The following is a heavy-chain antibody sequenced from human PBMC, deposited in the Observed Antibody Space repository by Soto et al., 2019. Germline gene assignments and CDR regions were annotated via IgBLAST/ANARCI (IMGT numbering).Heavy chain of an antibody. CDR2: ISSGGSAM. Sequence: GGSLRLSCAASGFSFSYYYMIWIRQSPGKGLEWVSHISSGGSAMYSADSVKGRFTISRDNVKNSLYLQMNSLRAEDTAVYYCARGDIMDVWGQGTTVTVSS. CDR3: ARGDIMDV. J-gene: IGHJ6*02. V-gene: IGHV3-11*01. CDR1: GFSFSYYY.